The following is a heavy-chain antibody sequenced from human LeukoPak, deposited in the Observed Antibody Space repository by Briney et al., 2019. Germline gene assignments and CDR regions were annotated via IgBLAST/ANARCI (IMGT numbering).Heavy chain of an antibody. V-gene: IGHV3-73*01. D-gene: IGHD3-9*01. CDR3: TQGGYDILTGYKPFDY. CDR1: GFTFSGSA. Sequence: PGGSLRLSCAASGFTFSGSAMHWVRQASGKGLEWVGRIRSKANSYATAYAASVKGRFTISRDDSKNTAYLQMNGLKTEDTAVYYCTQGGYDILTGYKPFDYWGQGTLATVSS. CDR2: IRSKANSYAT. J-gene: IGHJ4*02.